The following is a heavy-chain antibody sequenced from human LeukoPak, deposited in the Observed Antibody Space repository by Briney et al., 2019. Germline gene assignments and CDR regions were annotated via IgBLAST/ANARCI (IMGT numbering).Heavy chain of an antibody. CDR2: IYYSGST. J-gene: IGHJ4*02. CDR1: GGSISSYY. V-gene: IGHV4-59*01. D-gene: IGHD1-26*01. Sequence: SETLSLTCTVSGGSISSYYWSWIRQPPGKGLEWIGYIYYSGSTNYNPSLKSRVTISVDTSKNQFSLKLSSVTAADTAVYYCARNPMGAIFDYWGQGTLVTVSS. CDR3: ARNPMGAIFDY.